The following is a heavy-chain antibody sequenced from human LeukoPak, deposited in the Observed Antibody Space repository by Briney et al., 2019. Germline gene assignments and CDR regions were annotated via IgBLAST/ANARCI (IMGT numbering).Heavy chain of an antibody. Sequence: ASVKVSCTASGYTFTSYDINWVRQAPGQGLEWMGWMNPNSGNTGYAQKFQGRVTMTRNTSISTAYMELSSLRSEDTAVYYCASGPGIASDAFDIWGQGTMVTVSS. V-gene: IGHV1-8*01. CDR2: MNPNSGNT. CDR1: GYTFTSYD. D-gene: IGHD6-13*01. J-gene: IGHJ3*02. CDR3: ASGPGIASDAFDI.